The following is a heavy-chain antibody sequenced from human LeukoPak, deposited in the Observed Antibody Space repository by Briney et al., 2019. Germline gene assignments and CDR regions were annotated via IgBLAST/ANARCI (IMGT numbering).Heavy chain of an antibody. CDR2: INTASGVA. Sequence: ASVKVSCKASGYTFTGYYAHWVRQAPGQGLEWMAWINTASGVANYAQKFQGRVILTRDKSITTVYMELSRLRSDDAAVYYCARDWDPITVTTMWFDPWGQETLVTVSS. D-gene: IGHD1-7*01. V-gene: IGHV1-2*02. CDR3: ARDWDPITVTTMWFDP. J-gene: IGHJ5*02. CDR1: GYTFTGYY.